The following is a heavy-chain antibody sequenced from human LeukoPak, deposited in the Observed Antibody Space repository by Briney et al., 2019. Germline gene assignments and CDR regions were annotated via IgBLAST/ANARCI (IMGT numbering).Heavy chain of an antibody. CDR1: GYTFTSYD. J-gene: IGHJ6*02. V-gene: IGHV1-8*01. D-gene: IGHD3-9*01. Sequence: ASVKVSCKASGYTFTSYDINWVRQATGQGLEWMGWMNPNSGNTGYAQKFQGRVTMTRNTSISTDYMELSSLRSEDTAVYYCARGRELRYFDWLYYYGMDVWGQGTTVTVSS. CDR3: ARGRELRYFDWLYYYGMDV. CDR2: MNPNSGNT.